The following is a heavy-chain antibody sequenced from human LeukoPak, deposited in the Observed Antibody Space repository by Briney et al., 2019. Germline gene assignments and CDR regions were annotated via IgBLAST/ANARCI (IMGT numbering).Heavy chain of an antibody. J-gene: IGHJ4*02. CDR2: ISYDGSNK. D-gene: IGHD3-22*01. CDR3: ARTYYYDSSGYHSRGFDY. V-gene: IGHV3-30*01. CDR1: GFTFSSYA. Sequence: GGSLRLSCAASGFTFSSYAMHWVRQAPGKGLEWVAVISYDGSNKYYADSVKGRFTISRDNSKNTLYLQMNSLRAEDTAVYYCARTYYYDSSGYHSRGFDYWGQGTLVTVSS.